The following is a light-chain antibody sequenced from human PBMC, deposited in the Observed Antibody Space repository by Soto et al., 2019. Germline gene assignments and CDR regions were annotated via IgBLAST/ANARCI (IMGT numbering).Light chain of an antibody. CDR2: DVS. CDR3: SSYTSSSIPYV. Sequence: QSALTQPASVSGSPGQSITISCTGTSSDVGGYNYVSWYQQHPGKAPKLMIYDVSNRPSGVSNRFSGSKSGNTASLTISGLQPEDEADYYCSSYTSSSIPYVFGTGTEVTVL. J-gene: IGLJ1*01. CDR1: SSDVGGYNY. V-gene: IGLV2-14*01.